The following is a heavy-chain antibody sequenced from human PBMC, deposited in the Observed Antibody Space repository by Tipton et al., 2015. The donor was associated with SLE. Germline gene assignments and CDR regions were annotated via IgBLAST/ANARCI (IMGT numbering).Heavy chain of an antibody. D-gene: IGHD7-27*01. Sequence: TLSLTCTVSGASISSYYWSWIRQPPGKGLEWIGYIYYSGSTNYNPSPKSRVTISVDTSKNQFSLKLSSVTAADTAVYYCARVNWGHDYWGQGTLVTVSS. V-gene: IGHV4-59*01. CDR2: IYYSGST. CDR3: ARVNWGHDY. J-gene: IGHJ4*02. CDR1: GASISSYY.